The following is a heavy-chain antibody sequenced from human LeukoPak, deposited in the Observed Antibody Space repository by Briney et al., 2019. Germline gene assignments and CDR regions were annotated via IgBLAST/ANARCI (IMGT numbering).Heavy chain of an antibody. CDR3: AKGYNGYDWSLVDY. V-gene: IGHV3-30*18. J-gene: IGHJ4*02. D-gene: IGHD5-12*01. CDR2: ISYDGSNK. Sequence: GGSLRLACAASGFTFSSYGMHWVRQAPGKGLEGVPVISYDGSNKYYADSVKGRFTISRDNSKNTLYLQMNSLRAEDTAVYYCAKGYNGYDWSLVDYWGQGTLVTVSS. CDR1: GFTFSSYG.